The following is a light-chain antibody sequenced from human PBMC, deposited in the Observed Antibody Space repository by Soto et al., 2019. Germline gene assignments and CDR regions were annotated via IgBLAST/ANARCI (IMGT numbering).Light chain of an antibody. CDR2: DAS. V-gene: IGKV1-33*01. Sequence: DIQMTQSPSSLSASVGDTVTITCQASQDISHYLNWYQQKPGKALKLLIYDASNLHPGVPSRFRGSGSGTEFSFNITSLQPEDVATYYCQQYADFRINFGQGTRLEIK. J-gene: IGKJ5*01. CDR3: QQYADFRIN. CDR1: QDISHY.